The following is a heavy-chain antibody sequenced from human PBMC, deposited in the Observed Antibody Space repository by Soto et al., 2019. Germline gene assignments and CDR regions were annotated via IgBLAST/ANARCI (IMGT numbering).Heavy chain of an antibody. D-gene: IGHD4-17*01. CDR2: IIPIFGTA. CDR1: GGTFSSYA. J-gene: IGHJ4*02. CDR3: ARGNGDYFW. Sequence: SVKVCCKGSGGTFSSYAGSWLRQAPGQGLEWMGGIIPIFGTANYAQKFQGRVTITADESTSTAYMELSSLRSEDTAVYYCARGNGDYFWWGQGTLVTVSS. V-gene: IGHV1-69*01.